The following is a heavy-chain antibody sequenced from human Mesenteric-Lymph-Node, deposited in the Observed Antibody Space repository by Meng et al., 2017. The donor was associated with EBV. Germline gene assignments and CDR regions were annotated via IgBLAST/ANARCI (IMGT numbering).Heavy chain of an antibody. J-gene: IGHJ4*02. V-gene: IGHV1-2*04. CDR3: ARDDYGDLPLDY. Sequence: QVQVWHPGARVRKQGASVEVACKASGYTCTCYYVPRVRQAPGNGLEWMGWSNPNSGGTIYAQKFQGWVTMTRDTSINTAYMELSMLRSDDTAVYYCARDDYGDLPLDYWGQGTLVTVSS. CDR1: GYTCTCYY. D-gene: IGHD4-17*01. CDR2: SNPNSGGT.